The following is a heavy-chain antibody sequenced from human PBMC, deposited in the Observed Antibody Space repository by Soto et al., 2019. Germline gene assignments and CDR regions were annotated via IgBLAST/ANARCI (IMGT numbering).Heavy chain of an antibody. Sequence: RASVKVSCKASGYTFTSYAMHWVRQAPGQRLEWMGWINAGNGNTKYSQKFQGRVTITRDTSASTAYMELSSLRSEDTAVYYCARYSSGWTGPLDYWGQGTLVTVSS. J-gene: IGHJ4*02. CDR1: GYTFTSYA. D-gene: IGHD6-19*01. CDR3: ARYSSGWTGPLDY. CDR2: INAGNGNT. V-gene: IGHV1-3*01.